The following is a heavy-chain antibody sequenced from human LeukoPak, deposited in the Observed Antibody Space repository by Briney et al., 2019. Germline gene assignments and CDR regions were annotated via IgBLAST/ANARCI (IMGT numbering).Heavy chain of an antibody. J-gene: IGHJ6*02. CDR2: MNANSGGT. CDR1: GYTFTDYY. V-gene: IGHV1-2*02. Sequence: ASVKVPCKASGYTFTDYYIHWVRQAPGQGLEWMGWMNANSGGTKYAQKFQGRVTVTRDTSISTAYMELSRLGSDDTAVYYCARVQELSRQYYYYGMDVWGQGTTVTVSS. D-gene: IGHD3-16*01. CDR3: ARVQELSRQYYYYGMDV.